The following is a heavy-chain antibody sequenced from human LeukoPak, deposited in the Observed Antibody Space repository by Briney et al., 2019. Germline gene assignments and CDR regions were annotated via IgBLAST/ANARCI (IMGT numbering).Heavy chain of an antibody. CDR1: GFTFSSYS. J-gene: IGHJ4*02. Sequence: GGSLRLSCAASGFTFSSYSMNWVRQAPGKGLEWVSYISSSSSTIYYADSVKARFTISRDNAKNSLYLQMNSLRAEDTAVYYCARGGELSSFDYWGQGTLVTVSS. CDR2: ISSSSSTI. D-gene: IGHD3-16*02. CDR3: ARGGELSSFDY. V-gene: IGHV3-48*04.